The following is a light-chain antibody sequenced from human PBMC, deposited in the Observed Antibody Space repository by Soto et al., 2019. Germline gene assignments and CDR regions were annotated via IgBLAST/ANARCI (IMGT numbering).Light chain of an antibody. V-gene: IGKV1-5*03. CDR3: QQYNSYSRT. CDR1: QSLSSW. CDR2: KAS. J-gene: IGKJ1*01. Sequence: EIRMTQSPSTLSACVGDGVSMXCRASQSLSSWFAWYQQKPGKARKLLIHKASSLEGVGPSRFSGSGSATEFTRTISSLQPDDFATYYGQQYNSYSRTFGQGTKVDIK.